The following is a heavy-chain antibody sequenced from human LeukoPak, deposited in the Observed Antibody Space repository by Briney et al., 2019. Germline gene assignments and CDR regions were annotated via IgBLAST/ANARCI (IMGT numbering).Heavy chain of an antibody. CDR1: GFTFSTYW. V-gene: IGHV3-7*01. CDR2: IKEDESAK. CDR3: ARAVGGSLDY. D-gene: IGHD1-26*01. J-gene: IGHJ4*02. Sequence: GGSLRLSCAASGFTFSTYWMAWVRQAPGKGLEWVANIKEDESAKYQADSVNGRFTISTDNAHHPVYLQMSSLTGEDTAVYYCARAVGGSLDYWGQGTLVTVSS.